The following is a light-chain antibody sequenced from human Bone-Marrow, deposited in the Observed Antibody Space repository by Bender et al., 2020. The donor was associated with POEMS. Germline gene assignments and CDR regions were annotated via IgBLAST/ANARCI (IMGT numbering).Light chain of an antibody. J-gene: IGLJ3*02. V-gene: IGLV1-44*01. CDR3: AAWEDSLNGWV. CDR2: ITN. CDR1: SSNIGTNP. Sequence: QSVLTQPPSASGTPGQRVTISCSGSSSNIGTNPVNWYQQLPGTAPKLLFYITNQRPSGVPDRFSGSKSGTSASLALSSLQSEDDADYYCAAWEDSLNGWVFGGGTKLTVL.